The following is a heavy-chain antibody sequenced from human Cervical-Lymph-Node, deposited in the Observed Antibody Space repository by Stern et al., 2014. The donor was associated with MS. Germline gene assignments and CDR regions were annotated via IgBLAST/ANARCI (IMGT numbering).Heavy chain of an antibody. CDR1: GNPLTSNY. CDR3: ATVCRTFSHGTCTQHLFFVDY. D-gene: IGHD2-8*01. CDR2: MNPKQFNR. J-gene: IGHJ4*02. V-gene: IGHV1-8*01. Sequence: VQLVEPAVEVKKPGASVKVSCKAFGNPLTSNYTNWVRTAPGQRLEWLGWMNPKQFNRSYAQKFQGRVTMTKSTSLSTDYMELRSLTSEDTAVPSCATVCRTFSHGTCTQHLFFVDYWGQGTLVTVSP.